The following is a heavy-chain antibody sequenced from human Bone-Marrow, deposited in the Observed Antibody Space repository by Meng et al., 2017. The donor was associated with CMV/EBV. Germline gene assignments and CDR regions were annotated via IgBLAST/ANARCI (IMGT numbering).Heavy chain of an antibody. J-gene: IGHJ4*02. CDR1: GFTFSSYA. V-gene: IGHV3-30*03. Sequence: GESLKISCAASGFTFSSYAMHWVRQTPGKGLEWVAIMSYDGSDKMYADSVKGRFTISRDNSKNTVYLQMTSLGTEDTAVYYCARDRGGVMITADALDYWGQGTLVTVSS. CDR2: MSYDGSDK. D-gene: IGHD3-10*01. CDR3: ARDRGGVMITADALDY.